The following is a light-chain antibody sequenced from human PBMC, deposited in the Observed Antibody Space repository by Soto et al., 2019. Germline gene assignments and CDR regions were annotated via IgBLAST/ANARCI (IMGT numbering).Light chain of an antibody. CDR2: GAS. CDR3: QQYTNWPPYT. V-gene: IGKV3-15*01. CDR1: QSDSSN. Sequence: EIVMTQSPVTLSVSPGERATLSCRASQSDSSNLAWYQQKPGQAPSLLIYGASTRTTGIPARFSGRGSGTEFTLTISSLQFEDFAVYYCQQYTNWPPYTFGQGTKLEIK. J-gene: IGKJ2*01.